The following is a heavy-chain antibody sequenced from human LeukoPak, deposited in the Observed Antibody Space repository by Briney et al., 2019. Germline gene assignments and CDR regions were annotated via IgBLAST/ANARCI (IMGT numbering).Heavy chain of an antibody. CDR3: ARAPPYGSGWSKGVFDY. CDR1: GGFISSNNW. D-gene: IGHD6-19*01. V-gene: IGHV4-4*02. CDR2: IYHSGTT. J-gene: IGHJ4*02. Sequence: PSGTLSLTCAVSGGFISSNNWWSRVRQPPGKGLEWIGEIYHSGTTNYNPSLKCGVTISVEKSKNHFSLILSSVTAAGTAVYYCARAPPYGSGWSKGVFDYWGQGTLVTVSS.